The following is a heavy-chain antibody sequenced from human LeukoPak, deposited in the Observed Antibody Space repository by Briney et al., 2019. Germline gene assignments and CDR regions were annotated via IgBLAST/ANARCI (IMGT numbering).Heavy chain of an antibody. V-gene: IGHV1-18*01. CDR3: ARGPGDFYDTSGYYYVPDY. D-gene: IGHD3-22*01. CDR2: ISAYNGST. CDR1: GYTFTSYG. J-gene: IGHJ4*02. Sequence: ASVKVSCKASGYTFTSYGVSWVRQAPGQGLEWMGWISAYNGSTNYAQKFQGRVTMTTDTSTSTAYMELRSLRSDDTAVYYCARGPGDFYDTSGYYYVPDYWGQGTLVTVSS.